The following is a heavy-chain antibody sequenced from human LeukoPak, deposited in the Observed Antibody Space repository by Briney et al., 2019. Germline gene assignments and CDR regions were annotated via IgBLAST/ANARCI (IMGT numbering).Heavy chain of an antibody. CDR2: IYTSGST. D-gene: IGHD3-16*01. V-gene: IGHV4-4*07. J-gene: IGHJ5*02. CDR1: GGSISSYY. Sequence: PSETLSLTCTVSGGSISSYYWSWIRQPAGKGLEWIGRIYTSGSTNYNPSLKSRVTMSVDTSKNQFSLKLSSVTAADTAVYYCARDIPTASYYDYVWGSYALEGFDPWGQGTLVTVSS. CDR3: ARDIPTASYYDYVWGSYALEGFDP.